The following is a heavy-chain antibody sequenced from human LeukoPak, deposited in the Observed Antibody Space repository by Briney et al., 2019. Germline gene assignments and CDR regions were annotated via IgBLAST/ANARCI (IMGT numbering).Heavy chain of an antibody. V-gene: IGHV5-51*01. J-gene: IGHJ4*02. CDR1: GNSFTNYW. CDR3: VRFWSGSDY. Sequence: RGESLKISCKGPGNSFTNYWIGWVRQMPGKGLEWMGIIYPGDSDTRYSPSFQGQVTISADKSINTAYLQWSSLQASDTAMYYCVRFWSGSDYWGQGTLVTVSS. D-gene: IGHD3-3*01. CDR2: IYPGDSDT.